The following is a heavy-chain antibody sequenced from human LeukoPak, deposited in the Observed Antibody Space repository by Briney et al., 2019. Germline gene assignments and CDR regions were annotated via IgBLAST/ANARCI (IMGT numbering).Heavy chain of an antibody. Sequence: SETLSLTCAVYGGSFSGYYWSWIRQPPGKGLEWIGEINHSGSTNYNPSLKSRVTISVDTSKNQFSLKLSSMTAADTAVCYCATSTTVTLQKQRGRAYYYYGMDVWGKGTTVTVSS. V-gene: IGHV4-34*01. CDR2: INHSGST. CDR3: ATSTTVTLQKQRGRAYYYYGMDV. D-gene: IGHD4-17*01. CDR1: GGSFSGYY. J-gene: IGHJ6*04.